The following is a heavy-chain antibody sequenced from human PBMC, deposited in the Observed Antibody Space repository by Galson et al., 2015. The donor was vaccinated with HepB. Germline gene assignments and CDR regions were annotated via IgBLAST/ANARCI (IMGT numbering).Heavy chain of an antibody. D-gene: IGHD4-23*01. V-gene: IGHV1-18*01. CDR3: ARDTVAQTLTYFDL. CDR2: ISAYNGNT. Sequence: SVKVSCKASGYTFTSYGISWVRQAPGQGLERMGWISAYNGNTNYAQKLQGRVTMTTDTSTSTAYMELRSLRSDDTAVYYCARDTVAQTLTYFDLWGRGTLVTVSS. CDR1: GYTFTSYG. J-gene: IGHJ2*01.